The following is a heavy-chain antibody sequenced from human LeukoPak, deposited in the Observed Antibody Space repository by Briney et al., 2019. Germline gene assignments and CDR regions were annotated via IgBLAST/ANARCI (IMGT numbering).Heavy chain of an antibody. D-gene: IGHD5-24*01. CDR3: ASRLMVEMSTYFDY. CDR2: ISHIFGSA. CDR1: GGTFSTYA. V-gene: IGHV1-69*13. J-gene: IGHJ4*02. Sequence: GASVKVSCKASGGTFSTYAISWVRQAPGQGLERMGGISHIFGSANYAQKFQGRVTITADESTTTAYMELSSLRSEDTAMYYCASRLMVEMSTYFDYWGQGTLVTVSS.